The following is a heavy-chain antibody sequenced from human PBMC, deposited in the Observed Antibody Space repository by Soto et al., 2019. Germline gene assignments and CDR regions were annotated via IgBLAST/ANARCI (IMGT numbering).Heavy chain of an antibody. CDR2: INPSGGST. CDR1: GYTFTSYY. CDR3: ARVAGLRYFDWLSKATYYYYYGMDV. Sequence: GASVKVSCKASGYTFTSYYMHWVRQAPGQGLEWMGIINPSGGSTSYAQKFQGRVTMTRDTSTSTVYMELSSLRSEDTAVYYCARVAGLRYFDWLSKATYYYYYGMDVWGQGTTVTVSS. J-gene: IGHJ6*02. V-gene: IGHV1-46*01. D-gene: IGHD3-9*01.